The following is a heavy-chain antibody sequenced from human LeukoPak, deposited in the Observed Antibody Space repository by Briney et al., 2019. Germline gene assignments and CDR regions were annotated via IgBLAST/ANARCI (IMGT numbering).Heavy chain of an antibody. V-gene: IGHV4-59*01. Sequence: SETRSLTCTVSGGSISSYYWSWIRQPAGKGLEWIGYIYYSGSTNYNPSLKSRVTISVDTSKNQFSLKLSSVTAADPAVYYCAREVPWGFNCFDPWGKGTLVTVSS. J-gene: IGHJ5*02. CDR1: GGSISSYY. CDR2: IYYSGST. CDR3: AREVPWGFNCFDP. D-gene: IGHD2-2*01.